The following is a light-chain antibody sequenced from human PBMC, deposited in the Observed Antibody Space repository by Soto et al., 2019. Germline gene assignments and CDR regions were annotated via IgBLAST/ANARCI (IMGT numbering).Light chain of an antibody. V-gene: IGKV1-39*01. CDR1: QDISDY. CDR3: QQSYSTLTIT. CDR2: ASS. J-gene: IGKJ5*01. Sequence: DIRMTQSPSSLSASVGDRVTITCRASQDISDYLNWYQQKPGKAPTFLIYASSTLQSGVPSRFSGSGSGTDFTLTISSLQPEDFATYYCQQSYSTLTITFGQGTRLEIK.